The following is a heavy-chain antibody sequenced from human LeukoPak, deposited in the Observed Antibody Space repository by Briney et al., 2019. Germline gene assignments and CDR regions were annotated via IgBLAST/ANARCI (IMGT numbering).Heavy chain of an antibody. CDR3: ARDVGEQWLASGDY. D-gene: IGHD6-19*01. CDR1: GFTFSSYA. Sequence: GGSLRLSCAASGFTFSSYAMHWVRQAPGKGLEWVAVISYDGSNKYYADSVKGRFTISRDNSKSTLYLQMNSLRAEDTAVYYCARDVGEQWLASGDYWGQGTLVTVSS. J-gene: IGHJ4*02. CDR2: ISYDGSNK. V-gene: IGHV3-30-3*01.